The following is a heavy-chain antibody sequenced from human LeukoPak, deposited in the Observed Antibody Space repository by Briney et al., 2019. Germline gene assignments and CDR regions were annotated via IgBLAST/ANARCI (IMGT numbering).Heavy chain of an antibody. J-gene: IGHJ6*02. CDR3: ARKRAYYGESYYYGMDV. V-gene: IGHV1-69*13. Sequence: GASVKVSCKASGGTFSSYAISWVRQAPGQGLEWMGGIIPIFGTANYAQKFQGRVTITADESTSTAYMELSSLRSEDTAVYYCARKRAYYGESYYYGMDVWGQGTTVTVSS. CDR2: IIPIFGTA. CDR1: GGTFSSYA. D-gene: IGHD4-17*01.